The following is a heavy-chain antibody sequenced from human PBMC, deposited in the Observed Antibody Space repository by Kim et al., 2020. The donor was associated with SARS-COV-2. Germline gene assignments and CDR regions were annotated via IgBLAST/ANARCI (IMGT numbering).Heavy chain of an antibody. D-gene: IGHD2-15*01. Sequence: SETLSLTCTVSGYSISSGYYWGWIRQPPGKGLEWIGSIYHSGSTYYNPSLKSRVTISVDTSKNQFSLKLSSVTAADTAVYYCARDLEQLLGFDPWGQGTLVTVSS. CDR3: ARDLEQLLGFDP. V-gene: IGHV4-38-2*02. CDR2: IYHSGST. J-gene: IGHJ5*02. CDR1: GYSISSGYY.